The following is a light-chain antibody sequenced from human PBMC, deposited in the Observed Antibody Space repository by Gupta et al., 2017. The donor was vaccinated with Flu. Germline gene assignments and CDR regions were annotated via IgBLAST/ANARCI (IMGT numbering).Light chain of an antibody. CDR1: QTISSD. V-gene: IGKV1-39*01. CDR3: QKSHSTQCN. J-gene: IGKJ2*02. Sequence: PSSLSAAVGDRVTITCRASQTISSDVKLDQQKTGKAPKVLSYIASRLQSGVPSRVSGSGSGTDVTLNISSLQPEDGATYYCQKSHSTQCNFGQGTKLEIK. CDR2: IAS.